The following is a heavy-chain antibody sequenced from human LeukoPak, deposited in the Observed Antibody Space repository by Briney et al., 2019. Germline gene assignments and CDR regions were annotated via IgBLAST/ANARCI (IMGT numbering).Heavy chain of an antibody. V-gene: IGHV3-30*04. CDR1: GFTFSSYA. J-gene: IGHJ6*03. CDR3: VPRKEWSCYMDV. Sequence: GGSLRLSCAASGFTFSSYAMHWVRQAPGKGLEWVAVISYDGSNKYYADSVKGRFTISRDNSKNTLYLQMNSLRAEDTAVYYCVPRKEWSCYMDVWGKGTTVTVSS. CDR2: ISYDGSNK. D-gene: IGHD3-3*01.